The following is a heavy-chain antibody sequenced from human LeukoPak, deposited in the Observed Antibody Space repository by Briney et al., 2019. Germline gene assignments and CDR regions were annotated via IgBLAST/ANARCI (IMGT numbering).Heavy chain of an antibody. V-gene: IGHV1-2*02. J-gene: IGHJ4*02. D-gene: IGHD2-15*01. CDR2: INPNSGGT. CDR3: ARAPVGGYCSGGSCYLPRG. Sequence: ASVKVSCRASGYTFTGYYMHWVRQAPGQGLEWMGWINPNSGGTNYAQKFQGRVTMTRDTSISTAYMELSRLRSDDTAVYYCARAPVGGYCSGGSCYLPRGWGQGTLVTVSS. CDR1: GYTFTGYY.